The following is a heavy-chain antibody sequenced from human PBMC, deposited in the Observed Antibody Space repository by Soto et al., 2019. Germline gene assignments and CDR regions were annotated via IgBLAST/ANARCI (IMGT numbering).Heavy chain of an antibody. Sequence: ASVKVSCKASGYTFTSYDINWVRQATGQGLEWMGWMNPNSGNTGYAQKFQGRVTMTRNTSISTAYMELSSLRSEDTAVYYCARGGGVVTPDYYYYMDVWGKGTTVTVSS. CDR3: ARGGGVVTPDYYYYMDV. V-gene: IGHV1-8*01. CDR2: MNPNSGNT. D-gene: IGHD3-22*01. J-gene: IGHJ6*03. CDR1: GYTFTSYD.